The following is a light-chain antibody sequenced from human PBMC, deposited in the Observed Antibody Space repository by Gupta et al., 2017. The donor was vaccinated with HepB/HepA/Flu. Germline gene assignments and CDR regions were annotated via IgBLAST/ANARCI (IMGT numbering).Light chain of an antibody. CDR2: GAS. CDR1: QSVSSN. V-gene: IGKV3-15*01. Sequence: TVMTQSPATLSVSPGERATLSCRASQSVSSNLAWYQQKPGQAPRLLIYGASSRATGIPARFSGSGSGTEXTLTISXLQSEDFAVYYCQQYNNWPPGTFGXGTKVETK. CDR3: QQYNNWPPGT. J-gene: IGKJ1*01.